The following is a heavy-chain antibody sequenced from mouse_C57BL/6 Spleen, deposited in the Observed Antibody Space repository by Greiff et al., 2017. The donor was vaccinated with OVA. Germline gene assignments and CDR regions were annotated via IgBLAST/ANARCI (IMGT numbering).Heavy chain of an antibody. CDR2: IDPSDSYT. Sequence: VQLQQPGAELVKPGASVKLSCKASGYTFTSYWMQWVKQRPGQGLEWIGEIDPSDSYTNYNQKFKGKATLTVDTSPSTAYMQLSSLTSEDSAVYYCARPYYTWFAYWGQGTLVTVSA. D-gene: IGHD2-12*01. CDR3: ARPYYTWFAY. CDR1: GYTFTSYW. J-gene: IGHJ3*01. V-gene: IGHV1-50*01.